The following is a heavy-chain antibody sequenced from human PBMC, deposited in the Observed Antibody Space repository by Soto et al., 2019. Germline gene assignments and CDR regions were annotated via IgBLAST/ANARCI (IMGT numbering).Heavy chain of an antibody. Sequence: ASVKVSCKASGYTFTGYYVHWVRQAPGQGLEWMGWINPNSGDTYLAQRFQGRVTMNRDTSIGTAYMELRGLTSDDTAEYYCAKGGAILAPGARGYLYSSRGVWGKGTTGAASS. CDR3: AKGGAILAPGARGYLYSSRGV. CDR1: GYTFTGYY. J-gene: IGHJ6*04. D-gene: IGHD3-22*01. CDR2: INPNSGDT. V-gene: IGHV1-2*02.